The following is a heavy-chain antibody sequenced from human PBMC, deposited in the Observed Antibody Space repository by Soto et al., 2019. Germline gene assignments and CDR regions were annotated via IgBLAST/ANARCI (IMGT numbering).Heavy chain of an antibody. CDR1: GFTFSSYW. J-gene: IGHJ4*02. D-gene: IGHD6-13*01. CDR3: ARDIAAAGIGYYFAY. V-gene: IGHV3-7*05. Sequence: GGSLRISCAASGFTFSSYWMSWVRQAPGKGLEWVANIKQDGSEKYYVDSVKGRFTITRDNAKNSLYLQMNSLRAEDTAVYYCARDIAAAGIGYYFAYWGQGTLVTVSS. CDR2: IKQDGSEK.